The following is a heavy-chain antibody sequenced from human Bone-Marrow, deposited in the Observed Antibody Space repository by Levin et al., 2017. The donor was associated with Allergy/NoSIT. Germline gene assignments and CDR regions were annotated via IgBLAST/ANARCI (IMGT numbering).Heavy chain of an antibody. CDR3: TRHCGGDCYSPSAFEY. Sequence: GGSLRLSCAASGFTFSDHWMHWVRQAPGKGLVWVSRMKSDGSLTSYADFVKGRFSISRDNTKNTLYLQMNSLSAEDTAVYFCTRHCGGDCYSPSAFEYWGQGIPVTVSS. D-gene: IGHD2-21*02. V-gene: IGHV3-74*01. J-gene: IGHJ4*02. CDR1: GFTFSDHW. CDR2: MKSDGSLT.